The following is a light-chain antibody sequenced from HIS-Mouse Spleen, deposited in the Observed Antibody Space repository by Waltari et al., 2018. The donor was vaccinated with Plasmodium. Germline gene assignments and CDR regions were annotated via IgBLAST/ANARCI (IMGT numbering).Light chain of an antibody. V-gene: IGLV3-10*01. CDR2: EDS. J-gene: IGLJ3*02. CDR1: ALPQKY. CDR3: YSTDSSGNHRV. Sequence: SYELTQPPSVSVSPGQPAWITCSGDALPQKYAYWYQQKSGQAPVLVIYEDSKRPSGIPERFSGSSSGTMATLTISGAQVEDEADYYCYSTDSSGNHRVFGGGTKLTVL.